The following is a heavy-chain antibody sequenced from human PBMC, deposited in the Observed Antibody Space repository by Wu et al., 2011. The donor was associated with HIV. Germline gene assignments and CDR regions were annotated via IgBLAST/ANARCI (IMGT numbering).Heavy chain of an antibody. CDR2: MNPNSGNT. J-gene: IGHJ6*03. Sequence: QVQLVQPGAEVKSPGASVTVSCKASGYTFTSYGISWVRQAPGQGLEWMGWMNPNSGNTGYAQKFQGRVTMTRNTSISTAYMELSSLRSEDTAVYYCARGTTWRYYYMDVWGKGTTVTVSS. CDR1: GYTFTSYG. V-gene: IGHV1-8*02. CDR3: ARGTTWRYYYMDV. D-gene: IGHD2/OR15-2a*01.